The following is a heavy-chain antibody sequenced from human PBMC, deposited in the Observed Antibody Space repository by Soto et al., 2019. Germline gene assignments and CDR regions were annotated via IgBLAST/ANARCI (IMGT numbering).Heavy chain of an antibody. CDR1: QFTFRNYG. D-gene: IGHD1-7*01. CDR3: ARVKNGITGTLGAAFDI. Sequence: PGGSLRLSCVASQFTFRNYGMHWVRQAPGKGLEWVAVIRFDGSNEFYAGSVKGRFTVSRDNSKNTLFLQMSSLRAEDTALYFCARVKNGITGTLGAAFDIWGQGTMVTVSS. CDR2: IRFDGSNE. J-gene: IGHJ3*02. V-gene: IGHV3-33*01.